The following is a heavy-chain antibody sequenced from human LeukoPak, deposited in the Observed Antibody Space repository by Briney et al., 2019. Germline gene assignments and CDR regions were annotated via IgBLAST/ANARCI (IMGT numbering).Heavy chain of an antibody. V-gene: IGHV4-4*07. CDR1: GGSISSYY. D-gene: IGHD1-26*01. J-gene: IGHJ1*01. CDR3: ARDKIVGPSDFQH. CDR2: IHTTGST. Sequence: SETLSLTCTVSGGSISSYYWSWIRQPAGKGLEWIGRIHTTGSTNYNPSLKSRVTMSVDTSKNQFSLKLSSVTAADTAVYYCARDKIVGPSDFQHWGQGTLVTVSS.